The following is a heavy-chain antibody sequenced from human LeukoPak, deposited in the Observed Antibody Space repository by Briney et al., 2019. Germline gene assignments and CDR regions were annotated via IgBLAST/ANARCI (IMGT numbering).Heavy chain of an antibody. V-gene: IGHV3-23*01. CDR3: AKGVASGWGYWYFDL. J-gene: IGHJ2*01. Sequence: GGSLRLSCAAPGFTFSNHAMSWVRQAPGKGLEWVSGISGTGASTYYADSVKGRFTISRDTSKNTLYLQMNSLGAEDTAVYYCAKGVASGWGYWYFDLWGRGTLVTVSS. CDR1: GFTFSNHA. CDR2: ISGTGAST. D-gene: IGHD6-19*01.